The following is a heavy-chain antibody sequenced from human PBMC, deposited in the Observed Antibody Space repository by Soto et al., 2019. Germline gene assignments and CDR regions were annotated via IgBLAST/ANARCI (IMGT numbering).Heavy chain of an antibody. CDR3: AKSGYRYGLFDY. J-gene: IGHJ4*02. D-gene: IGHD5-18*01. CDR1: GFTFSSYA. V-gene: IGHV3-23*01. CDR2: ISGDAGST. Sequence: GGSLRLSCAASGFTFSSYAISWVRQAPGKGLEWVSAISGDAGSTYYADSVKGRFTISRDNSKNTLYLQMNSLRAEDTAVYFCAKSGYRYGLFDYWGQGALVTVYS.